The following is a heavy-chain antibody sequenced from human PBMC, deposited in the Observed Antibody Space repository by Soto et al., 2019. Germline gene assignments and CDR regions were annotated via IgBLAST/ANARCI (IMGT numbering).Heavy chain of an antibody. J-gene: IGHJ4*02. D-gene: IGHD6-13*01. CDR2: IDGSGGYT. CDR3: AKAPGIAAAGPFF. V-gene: IGHV3-23*01. CDR1: GFTFTNYA. Sequence: GGSLRLSCADSGFTFTNYAMSWVRQAPGKGLEWVSLIDGSGGYTYYADSVKGRFTISRDNSKNTLYLQMNSLRAEDTAVYYCAKAPGIAAAGPFFWGQGILVTVS.